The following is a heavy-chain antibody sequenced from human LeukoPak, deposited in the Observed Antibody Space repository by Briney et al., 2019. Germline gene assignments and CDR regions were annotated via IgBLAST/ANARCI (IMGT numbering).Heavy chain of an antibody. CDR2: ISAYNGNT. V-gene: IGHV1-18*01. J-gene: IGHJ6*03. CDR1: GYTFTSYG. Sequence: ASVKVSCKASGYTFTSYGISWVRQAPGQGLEWIGWISAYNGNTNYAQKLQGRVTMTTDTSTSTAYMELRSLRSDDTAVYYCARDFVVVVPAAMRDYYYYMDVWGKGTTVTVSS. D-gene: IGHD2-2*01. CDR3: ARDFVVVVPAAMRDYYYYMDV.